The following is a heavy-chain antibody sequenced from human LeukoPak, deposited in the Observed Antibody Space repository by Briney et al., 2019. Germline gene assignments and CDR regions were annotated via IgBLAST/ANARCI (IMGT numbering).Heavy chain of an antibody. CDR3: ARSRAFNSGAFDP. Sequence: SETLSLACTVSGASVSSASYWTWIRQPPGKGVEWIAHIYNGVNTNYNPSLKSRVTISVDTSKNQFSLRLNSVTAADTAVYYCARSRAFNSGAFDPWGQGSLVTVSS. V-gene: IGHV4-61*01. D-gene: IGHD1-26*01. J-gene: IGHJ5*02. CDR2: IYNGVNT. CDR1: GASVSSASY.